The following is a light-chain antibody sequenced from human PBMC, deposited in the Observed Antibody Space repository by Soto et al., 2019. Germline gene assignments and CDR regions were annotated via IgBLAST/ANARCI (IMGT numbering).Light chain of an antibody. J-gene: IGKJ5*01. Sequence: DIQMTQSPSSLSASVGDRVTITCRASESIARHLNWYQQKPGKAPKLLVYAASSLQNRVPSRFRGGGSGTDFTLTISNLQPEDFATYYCQQTYSTLSITFGQGTRLEI. CDR3: QQTYSTLSIT. CDR1: ESIARH. CDR2: AAS. V-gene: IGKV1-39*01.